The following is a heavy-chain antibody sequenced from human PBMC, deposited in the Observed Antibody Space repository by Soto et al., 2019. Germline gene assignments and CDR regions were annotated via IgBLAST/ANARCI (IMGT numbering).Heavy chain of an antibody. CDR2: IYSGGST. CDR3: ARDLWGVVPADYYYYYYMDV. V-gene: IGHV3-53*04. CDR1: GFTVSSNY. J-gene: IGHJ6*03. D-gene: IGHD2-2*01. Sequence: GGSLRLSCAASGFTVSSNYMSWVRQAPGKGLEWVSVIYSGGSTYYADSVKGRFTISRHNSKNTQYLQMNSLRAEDTAVYYCARDLWGVVPADYYYYYYMDVWGKGTTVTVSS.